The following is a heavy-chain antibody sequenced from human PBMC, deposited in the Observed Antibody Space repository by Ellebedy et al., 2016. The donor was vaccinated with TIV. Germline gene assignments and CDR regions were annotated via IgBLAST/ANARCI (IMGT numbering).Heavy chain of an antibody. D-gene: IGHD6-19*01. V-gene: IGHV5-10-1*01. CDR1: GYSFTNYW. CDR2: IDPTDSYT. CDR3: ERKSLGWGHDTYYFDY. J-gene: IGHJ4*02. Sequence: GESLKISCQGSGYSFTNYWISWVRQMPGKGLEWMGRIDPTDSYTNYSPSFQGHVTISADKSISTAYLQWSSLKASDTAMYYCERKSLGWGHDTYYFDYWGQGTLVTVSS.